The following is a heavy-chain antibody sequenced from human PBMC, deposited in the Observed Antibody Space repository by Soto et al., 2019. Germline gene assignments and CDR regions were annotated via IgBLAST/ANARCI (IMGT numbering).Heavy chain of an antibody. J-gene: IGHJ4*02. V-gene: IGHV3-23*01. Sequence: EVQLLESGGGLVQPGGSLRLSCAASGFNFNLLAWTWVRQAPGKGLEWVSTMKATDGTKYYADSVKGRFTISRDSSRNRMYVQMTGLRVEETAVYYCALPYGPVAFDYWGQGTLVTVSS. D-gene: IGHD3-10*01. CDR2: MKATDGTK. CDR1: GFNFNLLA. CDR3: ALPYGPVAFDY.